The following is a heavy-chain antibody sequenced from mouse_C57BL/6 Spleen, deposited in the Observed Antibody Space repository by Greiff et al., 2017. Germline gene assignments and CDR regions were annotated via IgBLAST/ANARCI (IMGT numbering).Heavy chain of an antibody. CDR1: GYTFTSYW. CDR2: IHPNSGST. Sequence: QVQLQQPGAELVKPGASVKLSCKASGYTFTSYWMHWVKQRPGQGLEWIGKIHPNSGSTNYNEKFKSKATLTVDKSSSTAYMQLSGLTSEDSAVYYCAKNYGSSYGEFAYWGQGTLVTVSA. J-gene: IGHJ3*01. V-gene: IGHV1-64*01. D-gene: IGHD1-1*01. CDR3: AKNYGSSYGEFAY.